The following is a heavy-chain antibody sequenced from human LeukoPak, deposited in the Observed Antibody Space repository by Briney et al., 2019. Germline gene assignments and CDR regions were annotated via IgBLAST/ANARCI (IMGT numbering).Heavy chain of an antibody. CDR3: ANFYCSSTSCSPPVD. V-gene: IGHV3-30*18. CDR1: GFTFSSYG. J-gene: IGHJ4*02. CDR2: ISYDGSNK. Sequence: PGRSLRLSCAASGFTFSSYGMHWVRQAPGKGLEWVAVISYDGSNKYYADSVKGRFTISRDNSKNTLYLQMNSLRAEDTAVYYCANFYCSSTSCSPPVDWGQGTLVTVSS. D-gene: IGHD2-2*01.